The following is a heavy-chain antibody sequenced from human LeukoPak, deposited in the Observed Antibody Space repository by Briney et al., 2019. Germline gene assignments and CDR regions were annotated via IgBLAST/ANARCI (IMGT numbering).Heavy chain of an antibody. Sequence: ASVKVSCKASGYTFTSYGISWVRQAPGQGLEWMGWISAYNGNTNYAQKLRGRVTMTTDTSTSTAYMELRSLRSDDTAVYYCAGRDYDFWSGYYHPTFDYWGQGTLVTVSS. CDR3: AGRDYDFWSGYYHPTFDY. CDR2: ISAYNGNT. V-gene: IGHV1-18*01. CDR1: GYTFTSYG. J-gene: IGHJ4*02. D-gene: IGHD3-3*01.